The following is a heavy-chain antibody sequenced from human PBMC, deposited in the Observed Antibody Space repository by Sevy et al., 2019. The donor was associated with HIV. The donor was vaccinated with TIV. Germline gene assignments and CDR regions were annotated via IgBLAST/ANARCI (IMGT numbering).Heavy chain of an antibody. CDR2: IYHSGST. V-gene: IGHV4-38-2*02. D-gene: IGHD5-12*01. CDR1: GYSISSGYY. Sequence: SETLSLTCTVSGYSISSGYYWGWIRQPPGKGLEWIGIIYHSGSTYYNPSLKSRVTISVDTSKNQFSLKLSSVTAADTAVYYCARDSEDIVATITHNWFDPWGQGTLVTVS. CDR3: ARDSEDIVATITHNWFDP. J-gene: IGHJ5*02.